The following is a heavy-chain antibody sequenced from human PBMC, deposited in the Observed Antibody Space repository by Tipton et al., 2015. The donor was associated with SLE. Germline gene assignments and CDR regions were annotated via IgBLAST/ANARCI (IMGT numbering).Heavy chain of an antibody. Sequence: QVQLVQSGGGVVQPGRSLRLSCAASGFTFSSYAMHWVRQAPGKGLEWAAVLSYDGRNTYYVDSVKGRFTISRDTSKNTLYLQMNSLRTEDTAVYYCGRARGGHCTTSACSQIDIWGQGTMVTVSS. D-gene: IGHD2-8*01. CDR3: GRARGGHCTTSACSQIDI. V-gene: IGHV3-30*04. J-gene: IGHJ3*02. CDR2: LSYDGRNT. CDR1: GFTFSSYA.